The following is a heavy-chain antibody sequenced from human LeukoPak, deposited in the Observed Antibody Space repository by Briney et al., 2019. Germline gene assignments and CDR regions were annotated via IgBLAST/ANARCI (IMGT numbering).Heavy chain of an antibody. CDR2: ISSSGTTK. CDR1: GFTFSSYE. J-gene: IGHJ4*02. Sequence: GGSLRLSCAASGFTFSSYEMNWVRQAPGQGLEWVSYISSSGTTKYYADSVKGRFTISRDNAKNSLYLQMNSLRAEDTGVYYCTRDGKGGSRVGYYFDYRGQGTLVTVSS. D-gene: IGHD1-14*01. CDR3: TRDGKGGSRVGYYFDY. V-gene: IGHV3-48*03.